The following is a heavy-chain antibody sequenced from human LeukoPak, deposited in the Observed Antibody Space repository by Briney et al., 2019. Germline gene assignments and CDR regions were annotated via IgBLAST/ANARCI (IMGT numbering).Heavy chain of an antibody. D-gene: IGHD5-18*01. J-gene: IGHJ4*02. CDR1: GFTFSPYS. V-gene: IGHV3-21*01. CDR2: ISSSSTYI. CDR3: SRQTGQLGFDY. Sequence: GGSLRLSCAASGFTFSPYSMNWVRQAPGKGLEWVSSISSSSTYIYYADSVKGRFTISRDNVKHSLYLQMNSLRAEDTAVYYCSRQTGQLGFDYWGQGTLVTVSP.